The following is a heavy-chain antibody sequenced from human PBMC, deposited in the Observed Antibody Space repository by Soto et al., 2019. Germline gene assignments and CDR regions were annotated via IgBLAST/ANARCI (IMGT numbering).Heavy chain of an antibody. D-gene: IGHD6-13*01. V-gene: IGHV4-34*01. CDR3: ARGIFLLLGSSPSDP. Sequence: SETLSLTCAVYGGSFSGYYWSWIRQPPGKGLEWIGEINHSGSTNYNPSLKSRVTISVDTSKNQFSLKLSSVTAADTAVYYCARGIFLLLGSSPSDPWGQGTLVTVSS. CDR2: INHSGST. CDR1: GGSFSGYY. J-gene: IGHJ5*02.